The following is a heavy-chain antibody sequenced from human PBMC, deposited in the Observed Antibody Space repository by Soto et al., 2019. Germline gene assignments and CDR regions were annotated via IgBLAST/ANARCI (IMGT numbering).Heavy chain of an antibody. J-gene: IGHJ3*02. V-gene: IGHV1-24*01. CDR2: FDPEDGET. CDR3: ATGYSAARDFSIEYAFDI. CDR1: GHTLTELS. Sequence: GASVKVSCKVSGHTLTELSMHWVRQAPGKGLEWMGGFDPEDGETIYAQKFQGRVTMTEDTSTDTAYMELSSLRSEDTAVYYCATGYSAARDFSIEYAFDIWGQGTMVTVSS. D-gene: IGHD6-6*01.